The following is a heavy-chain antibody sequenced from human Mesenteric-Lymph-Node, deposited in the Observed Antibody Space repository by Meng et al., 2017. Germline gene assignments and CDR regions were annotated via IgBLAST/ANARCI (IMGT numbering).Heavy chain of an antibody. V-gene: IGHV4-4*02. CDR2: IYHSGRT. D-gene: IGHD4-17*01. J-gene: IGHJ4*02. Sequence: QGELEESGPGLVKPSGTPSLTWDVFGGSIRNDQWWSWVRQAPGKGLEWIGEIYHSGRTNYNPSVKSRVSMSVDKSQNHFSLRLSSVTAADTAVYYCTTLYGDSISWGQGTLVTVSS. CDR1: GGSIRNDQW. CDR3: TTLYGDSIS.